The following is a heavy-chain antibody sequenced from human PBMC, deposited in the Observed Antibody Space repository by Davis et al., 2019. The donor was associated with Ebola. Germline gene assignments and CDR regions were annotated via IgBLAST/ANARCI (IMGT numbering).Heavy chain of an antibody. D-gene: IGHD2-2*01. CDR3: TVCTSCPYYYYYMDV. Sequence: PGGSLRLSCAASGFTFSGSAMHWVRQASGKGLEWVGRIRSKANSYATAYAASVKGRFTISRDDSKNTAYLQMNSLKTEDTAVYYCTVCTSCPYYYYYMDVWGKGTTVTVSS. CDR1: GFTFSGSA. CDR2: IRSKANSYAT. V-gene: IGHV3-73*01. J-gene: IGHJ6*03.